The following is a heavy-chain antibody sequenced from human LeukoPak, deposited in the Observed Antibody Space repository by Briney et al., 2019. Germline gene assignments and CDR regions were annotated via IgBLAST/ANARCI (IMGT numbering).Heavy chain of an antibody. J-gene: IGHJ4*02. D-gene: IGHD6-19*01. V-gene: IGHV3-30*18. CDR3: AKVAGSGFPFDY. Sequence: GGSLRLSCAASGFTFSSYGMHWVRQAPGKGLEWVAVISYDGSNKYYADSVKGRFTISRDNSKNTLCLQMNSLRAEDTAVYYCAKVAGSGFPFDYWGQGTLVTVSS. CDR2: ISYDGSNK. CDR1: GFTFSSYG.